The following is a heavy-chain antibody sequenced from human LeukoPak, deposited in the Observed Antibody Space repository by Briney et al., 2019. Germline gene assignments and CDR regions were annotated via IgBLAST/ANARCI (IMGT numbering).Heavy chain of an antibody. D-gene: IGHD6-19*01. V-gene: IGHV4-39*07. Sequence: SETLSLTCTVSGGSISSRSYYWGWIRQPPGKGLEWIGSVYYSGSTYYSPSLKSRVTISVDTSKNQFSLNLSSVTAADTAVYYCARDYSSGSYYYYYMDVWGKGTTVTISS. CDR2: VYYSGST. J-gene: IGHJ6*03. CDR3: ARDYSSGSYYYYYMDV. CDR1: GGSISSRSYY.